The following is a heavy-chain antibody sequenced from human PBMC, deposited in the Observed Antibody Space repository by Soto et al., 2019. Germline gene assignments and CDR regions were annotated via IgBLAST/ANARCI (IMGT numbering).Heavy chain of an antibody. J-gene: IGHJ4*02. D-gene: IGHD2-15*01. Sequence: PGGSLRLSCAASGFTFSRYWMTWVRQAPGKGLEWVANIKQDGSEIYYVDSVKGRVTISRDNAENSLYLQLNSLRAEDTAVYYCSRDPVCSGGSCYDYWGQGTLVTVSS. V-gene: IGHV3-7*01. CDR3: SRDPVCSGGSCYDY. CDR2: IKQDGSEI. CDR1: GFTFSRYW.